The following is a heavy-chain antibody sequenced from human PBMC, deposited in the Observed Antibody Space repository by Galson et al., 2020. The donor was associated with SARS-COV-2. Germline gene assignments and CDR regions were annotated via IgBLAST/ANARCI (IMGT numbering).Heavy chain of an antibody. Sequence: SVKVSCKASGGTFSSYAISWVRQAPGQGLEWMGGIIPIFGTANYAQKFQGRVTITADESTSTAYMELSSLRSEDTAIYYCARGRYDSSSYYYGVAEYFQHWGQGTQVTVSS. CDR3: ARGRYDSSSYYYGVAEYFQH. CDR1: GGTFSSYA. V-gene: IGHV1-69*13. CDR2: IIPIFGTA. D-gene: IGHD3-22*01. J-gene: IGHJ1*01.